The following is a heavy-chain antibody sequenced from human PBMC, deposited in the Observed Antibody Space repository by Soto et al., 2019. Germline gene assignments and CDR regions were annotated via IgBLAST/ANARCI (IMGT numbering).Heavy chain of an antibody. CDR3: APRPIRATVYPHNY. D-gene: IGHD4-4*01. Sequence: HPGGSLRLSCAASGFTFSSYAMSWVRQAPGKGLEWVSAISGSGGSTYYADSVKGRFTISRDNSKNTLYLQMNSLRAEDAAVYYCAPRPIRATVYPHNYWGQGTLVTVSS. J-gene: IGHJ4*02. CDR2: ISGSGGST. V-gene: IGHV3-23*01. CDR1: GFTFSSYA.